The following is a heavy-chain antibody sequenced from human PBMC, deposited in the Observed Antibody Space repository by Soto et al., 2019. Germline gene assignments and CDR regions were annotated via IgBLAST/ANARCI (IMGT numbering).Heavy chain of an antibody. CDR2: ISGRGGTT. Sequence: GGSLRLSCAASGVTFSNFAMNWVRQAPGKGLEWVSGISGRGGTTYYADSVQGRFTISRDNSKNTLYLQMNSLRAEDTALYYCEKRDTTSPRGAFDIWGKGTMVTVSS. V-gene: IGHV3-23*01. J-gene: IGHJ3*02. CDR1: GVTFSNFA. D-gene: IGHD2-2*01. CDR3: EKRDTTSPRGAFDI.